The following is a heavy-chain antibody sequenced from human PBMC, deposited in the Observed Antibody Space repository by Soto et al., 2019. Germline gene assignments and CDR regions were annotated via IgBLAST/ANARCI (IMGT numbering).Heavy chain of an antibody. J-gene: IGHJ3*02. CDR3: AREAGYCSRTSCYRRAFDT. Sequence: EVQLVESGGDLVQPGGSLRLSCAASGFTFSGHWMHWVHQVPGKGLEWVSRINTDGGSSAYADSVKGRFTISRDNAKNTLYLQMNGLRADDTAVYYCAREAGYCSRTSCYRRAFDTWGQGTTVTVSS. CDR1: GFTFSGHW. D-gene: IGHD2-2*01. CDR2: INTDGGSS. V-gene: IGHV3-74*03.